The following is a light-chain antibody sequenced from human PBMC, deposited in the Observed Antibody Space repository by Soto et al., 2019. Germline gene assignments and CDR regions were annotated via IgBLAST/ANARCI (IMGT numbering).Light chain of an antibody. Sequence: EIVLPQFPATLSLSPGAGDTLSCRASQSVSSYLAWYQQRRGQAPRLLIYDASNRATGIPARFSGSGSGTDFTLTISSLEPEDFAVYYCQQSSNWPPLTVGRGTKVDIK. CDR1: QSVSSY. J-gene: IGKJ4*01. V-gene: IGKV3-11*01. CDR2: DAS. CDR3: QQSSNWPPLT.